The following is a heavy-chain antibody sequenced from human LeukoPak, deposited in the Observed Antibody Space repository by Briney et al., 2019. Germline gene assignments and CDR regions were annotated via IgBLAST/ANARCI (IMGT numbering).Heavy chain of an antibody. V-gene: IGHV4-61*02. Sequence: SRTLSLTCTVSGGSISSGSYYWSWIRQPAGKGLEWIGRIYTSGSTNYNPSLKSRVTISVDTSKNQFSLKLSSVTAADTAVYYCARCVGARRLRQTDKTGGYYFDYWGQGTLVTVSS. CDR3: ARCVGARRLRQTDKTGGYYFDY. J-gene: IGHJ4*02. D-gene: IGHD1-26*01. CDR1: GGSISSGSYY. CDR2: IYTSGST.